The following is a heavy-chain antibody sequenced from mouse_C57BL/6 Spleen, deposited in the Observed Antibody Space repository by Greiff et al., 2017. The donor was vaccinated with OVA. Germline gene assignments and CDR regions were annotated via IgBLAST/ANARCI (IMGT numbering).Heavy chain of an antibody. CDR1: GFSLTSYG. Sequence: QVQLQQSGPGLVQPSQSLSITCTASGFSLTSYGVHWVRQSPGQGLEWLGVIWRGGSTDYNAAFISSMGIIKDNSKSKVFCKMNSLQADDTAIYYCASYGSSPGWFACWGQGTLVTVSA. D-gene: IGHD1-1*01. V-gene: IGHV2-2*01. CDR2: IWRGGST. J-gene: IGHJ3*01. CDR3: ASYGSSPGWFAC.